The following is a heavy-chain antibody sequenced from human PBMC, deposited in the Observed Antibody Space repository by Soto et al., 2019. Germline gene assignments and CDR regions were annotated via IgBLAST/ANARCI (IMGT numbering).Heavy chain of an antibody. V-gene: IGHV1-69*08. CDR2: IIPSLGIA. D-gene: IGHD3-9*01. Sequence: QVQLVQSGAEVKKPGSSVKVSCKASGGTFSSYTISWVRQAPGQGLEWMGRIIPSLGIANYAQKFQGRVTITADKSTSTAYMELSSLRSEDTAVYYCAREGRYFDWLLSQFDYWGQGTLVTVSS. CDR3: AREGRYFDWLLSQFDY. CDR1: GGTFSSYT. J-gene: IGHJ4*02.